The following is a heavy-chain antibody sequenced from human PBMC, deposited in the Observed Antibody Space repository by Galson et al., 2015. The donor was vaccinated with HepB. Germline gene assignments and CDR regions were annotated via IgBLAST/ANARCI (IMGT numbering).Heavy chain of an antibody. CDR1: GSTFSNAW. J-gene: IGHJ4*02. CDR3: TTDGGQQLVGEYFDY. D-gene: IGHD6-13*01. V-gene: IGHV3-15*01. CDR2: IKSKTDGGTT. Sequence: SLRLSCAASGSTFSNAWMSWVRQAPGKGLEWVGRIKSKTDGGTTDYAAPVKGRFTISRDDSKNTLYLQMNSLKTEDTAVYYCTTDGGQQLVGEYFDYWGQGTLVTVSA.